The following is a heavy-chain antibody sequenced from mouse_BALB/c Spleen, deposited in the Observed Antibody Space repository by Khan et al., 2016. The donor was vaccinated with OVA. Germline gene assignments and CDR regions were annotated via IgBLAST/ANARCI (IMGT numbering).Heavy chain of an antibody. V-gene: IGHV1S135*01. CDR3: TRHGYVAWFTY. CDR1: GYSFTSYY. D-gene: IGHD2-2*01. Sequence: EVQLQQSGPELMKPGASVKISCKASGYSFTSYYIHWLMQSHGKSLEWIGYIDPFSGGTTYNQKFKGKATLTVDKSSSTPYIHLSNLTSEDSAVYYCTRHGYVAWFTYWGQGTLVTVSA. CDR2: IDPFSGGT. J-gene: IGHJ3*01.